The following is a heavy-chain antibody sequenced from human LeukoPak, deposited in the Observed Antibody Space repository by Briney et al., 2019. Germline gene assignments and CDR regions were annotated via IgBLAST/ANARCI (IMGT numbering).Heavy chain of an antibody. Sequence: SGGSLRLSCAASGFTFDDYTRHWVRQAPGKGLEWVSLISWDGGSTYYAGSVKGRFTISRDNSKNSLYLQMNSLRTEDTALYYCAKGAYSNYAHYYFDYWGQGTLVTVSS. CDR3: AKGAYSNYAHYYFDY. CDR2: ISWDGGST. D-gene: IGHD4-11*01. V-gene: IGHV3-43*01. J-gene: IGHJ4*02. CDR1: GFTFDDYT.